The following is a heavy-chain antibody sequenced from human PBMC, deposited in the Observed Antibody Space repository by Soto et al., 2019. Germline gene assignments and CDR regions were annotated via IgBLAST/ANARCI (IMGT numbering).Heavy chain of an antibody. V-gene: IGHV4-34*01. J-gene: IGHJ5*02. Sequence: QVHLQQWGAGLLKPSETLSLTCAVYGESFIGYYWTWIRQSPGKGLEWIGELNHGGSTNYNPSLKSRVTISIDTSKNQFSLKLTSVTAADPSVYYCARTDIVTTNWFDPWGQGTLVTVSS. D-gene: IGHD5-12*01. CDR2: LNHGGST. CDR1: GESFIGYY. CDR3: ARTDIVTTNWFDP.